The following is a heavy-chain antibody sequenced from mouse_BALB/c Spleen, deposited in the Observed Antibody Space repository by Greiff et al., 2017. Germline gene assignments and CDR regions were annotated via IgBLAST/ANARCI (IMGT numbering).Heavy chain of an antibody. CDR1: GFTFSSYT. V-gene: IGHV5-6-4*01. Sequence: EVQRVESGGGLVKPGGSLKLSCAASGFTFSSYTMSWVRQTPEKRLEWVATISSGGSYTYYPDSVKGRFTISRDNAKNTLYLQMSSLKSEDTAMYYCTRDGNYYFDYWGQGTTLTVSS. D-gene: IGHD2-1*01. CDR2: ISSGGSYT. CDR3: TRDGNYYFDY. J-gene: IGHJ2*01.